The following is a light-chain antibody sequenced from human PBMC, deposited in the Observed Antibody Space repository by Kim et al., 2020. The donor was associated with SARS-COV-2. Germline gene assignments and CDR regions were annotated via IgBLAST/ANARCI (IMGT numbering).Light chain of an antibody. Sequence: DIQLTQSPTFLSASVGDRVTITCRASQGIGGSLAWYQHKPGKAPKLLIYAASTLQTVVPSRFSGSGSGTDFTLTISNLQPEDFATYCCQQISTNPLTFGGGTKVDIK. J-gene: IGKJ4*01. V-gene: IGKV1-9*01. CDR3: QQISTNPLT. CDR1: QGIGGS. CDR2: AAS.